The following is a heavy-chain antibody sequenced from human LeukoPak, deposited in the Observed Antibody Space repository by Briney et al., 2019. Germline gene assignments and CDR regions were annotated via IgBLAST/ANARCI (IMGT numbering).Heavy chain of an antibody. CDR1: GFTFSSHN. CDR2: ISSSSSTI. V-gene: IGHV3-48*02. Sequence: GGSLRLFCAVSGFTFSSHNMNWVRQAPGKGLEWVSYISSSSSTIFYADSVKGRFTISRDNAKNSLYLQMNSLRDEDTAVYCCATLFFFSGYFDYWGQGTLVTVSS. CDR3: ATLFFFSGYFDY. J-gene: IGHJ4*02. D-gene: IGHD2-21*01.